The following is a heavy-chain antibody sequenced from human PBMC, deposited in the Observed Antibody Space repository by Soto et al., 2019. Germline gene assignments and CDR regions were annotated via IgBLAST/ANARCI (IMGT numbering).Heavy chain of an antibody. D-gene: IGHD2-2*01. CDR2: IRRKTHTYAT. V-gene: IGHV3-73*01. Sequence: EVQLVESGGGLVQPGGSPKLAWLASGVPLSDSAIHWVRKASGKGLEWVDRIRRKTHTYATTYGAPGRGRFTLSRGDSKKTAYLQMNNLESEDAAVYYGTTLAGGQVQHSLYQFCMDVWGKGTTVSVLS. J-gene: IGHJ6*04. CDR3: TTLAGGQVQHSLYQFCMDV. CDR1: GVPLSDSA.